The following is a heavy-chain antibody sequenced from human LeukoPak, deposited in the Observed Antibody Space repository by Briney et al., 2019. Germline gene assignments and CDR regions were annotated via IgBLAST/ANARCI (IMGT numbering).Heavy chain of an antibody. CDR1: GFTFSSYE. D-gene: IGHD4-17*01. V-gene: IGHV3-48*03. CDR2: ISSSGSTI. J-gene: IGHJ3*02. CDR3: ARDSLRHDAFDI. Sequence: GGSLRLSCAASGFTFSSYEMNWVRQAPGKGLEWVSYISSSGSTIYYADSVKGRFTISRDNAKNSLYLQMNSPRAEDTAVYYCARDSLRHDAFDIWGQGTMVTVSS.